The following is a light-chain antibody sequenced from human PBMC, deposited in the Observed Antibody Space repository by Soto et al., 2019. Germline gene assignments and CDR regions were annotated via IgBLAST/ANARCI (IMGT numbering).Light chain of an antibody. CDR1: QSVSSSY. CDR2: GAS. Sequence: EIVLTQSPGTLSLSPGERATLSCRASQSVSSSYLAWYQQIPGQAPRLLIYGASSRATGIPDRFSGSGSGTEFALTISRLEPEDFAVYYCQQYGSSPSITFGQGTRLEIK. CDR3: QQYGSSPSIT. V-gene: IGKV3-20*01. J-gene: IGKJ5*01.